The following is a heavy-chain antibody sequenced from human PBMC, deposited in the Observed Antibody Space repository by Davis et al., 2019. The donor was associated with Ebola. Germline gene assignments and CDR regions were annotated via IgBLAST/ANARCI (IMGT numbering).Heavy chain of an antibody. Sequence: GESLKISCEASGFTFSSYWMHWVRQAPGKGLVWVSNINNDGSITGYADSVKGRFTISRDNAKSTLYLQMNSLRVEDTAVYYCATTSLTWGQGTLVTVSS. CDR1: GFTFSSYW. CDR3: ATTSLT. CDR2: INNDGSIT. J-gene: IGHJ5*02. V-gene: IGHV3-74*01. D-gene: IGHD6-6*01.